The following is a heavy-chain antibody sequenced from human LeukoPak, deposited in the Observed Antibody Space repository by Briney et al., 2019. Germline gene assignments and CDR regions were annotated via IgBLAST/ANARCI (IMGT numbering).Heavy chain of an antibody. V-gene: IGHV3-30*02. D-gene: IGHD2-2*02. CDR1: GFIFSNYD. J-gene: IGHJ4*02. CDR2: IHYDGTSK. CDR3: AKAYCSSTSCYKYFDY. Sequence: GGSLRLSCAASGFIFSNYDIYWLRQAPGKGLEWVAFIHYDGTSKYYADSVKGRFTISRDNSKNTLYLQMNSLRAEDTAVYYCAKAYCSSTSCYKYFDYWGQGTLVTVSS.